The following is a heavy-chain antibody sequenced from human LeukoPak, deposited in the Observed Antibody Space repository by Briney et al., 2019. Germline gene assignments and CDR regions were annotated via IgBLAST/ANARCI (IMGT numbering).Heavy chain of an antibody. CDR3: ARDPALYYDFWSGYYTGFDY. J-gene: IGHJ4*02. CDR1: GGTFSSYA. CDR2: ISAYNGNT. V-gene: IGHV1-18*01. D-gene: IGHD3-3*01. Sequence: ASVKVSCKASGGTFSSYAISWVRQAPGQGLEWMGWISAYNGNTNYAQKLQGRVTMTTDTSTSTAYMELRSLRSDDTAVYYCARDPALYYDFWSGYYTGFDYWGQGTLVTVSS.